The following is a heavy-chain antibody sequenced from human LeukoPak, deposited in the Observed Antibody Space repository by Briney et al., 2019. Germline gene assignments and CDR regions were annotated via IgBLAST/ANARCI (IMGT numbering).Heavy chain of an antibody. J-gene: IGHJ4*02. CDR3: AKENHAYYDSSGSPDY. D-gene: IGHD3-22*01. CDR1: GFTFSSYA. V-gene: IGHV3-23*01. Sequence: GGSLRLSCAASGFTFSSYAMSWVRQAPGKGPEWVSALSGSGANTYYADSVKGRFTISRDNSKNTLYLQMNSLRAEDTAVYYCAKENHAYYDSSGSPDYWGQGTLVTVSS. CDR2: LSGSGANT.